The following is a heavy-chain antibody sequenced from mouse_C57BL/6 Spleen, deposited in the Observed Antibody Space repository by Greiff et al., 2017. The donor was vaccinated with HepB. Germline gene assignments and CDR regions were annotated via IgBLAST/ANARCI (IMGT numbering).Heavy chain of an antibody. CDR3: ARGGKLYYYGSSYDDY. CDR2: IHPNSGST. CDR1: GYTFTSYW. J-gene: IGHJ2*01. V-gene: IGHV1-64*01. D-gene: IGHD1-1*01. Sequence: QVQLQQPGAELVKPGASVKLSCKASGYTFTSYWMHWVKQRPGQGLEWIGMIHPNSGSTNYNEKFKSKATLTVDKSSSTAYMQLSSLTSEDSAVYYCARGGKLYYYGSSYDDYWGQGTTLTVSS.